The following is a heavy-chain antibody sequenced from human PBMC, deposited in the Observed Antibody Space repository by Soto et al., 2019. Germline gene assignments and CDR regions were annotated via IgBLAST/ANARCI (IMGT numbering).Heavy chain of an antibody. V-gene: IGHV3-48*01. CDR3: ARGTMAAPGKDY. CDR1: GFTFNKSL. Sequence: PGGSLRLSCAASGFTFNKSLMTWVRQAPGKGLEWVSSISASSGTIYYADSVKGRFTISRDNGRNSVYLQMDSLRAEDTAVYYCARGTMAAPGKDYWGQGTLVTVSS. J-gene: IGHJ4*02. CDR2: ISASSGTI. D-gene: IGHD6-6*01.